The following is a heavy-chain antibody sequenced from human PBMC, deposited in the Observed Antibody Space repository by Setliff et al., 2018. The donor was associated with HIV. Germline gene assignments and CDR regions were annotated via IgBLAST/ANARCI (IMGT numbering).Heavy chain of an antibody. Sequence: PGGSLRLSCAASGFTFSNYAMSWVRQAPGKGLEWVSSIRPYDGDLFYADSVKGRFTISRDDSKSTVYLQMSSLRAEDTAVYYCAKVLGAYGDSFFDYWGQGTLVTVSS. CDR1: GFTFSNYA. CDR3: AKVLGAYGDSFFDY. D-gene: IGHD4-17*01. J-gene: IGHJ4*02. V-gene: IGHV3-23*01. CDR2: IRPYDGDL.